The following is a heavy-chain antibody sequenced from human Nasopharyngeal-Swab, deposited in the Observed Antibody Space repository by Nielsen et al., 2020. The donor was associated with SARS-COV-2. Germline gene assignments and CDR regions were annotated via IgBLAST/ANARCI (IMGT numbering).Heavy chain of an antibody. J-gene: IGHJ6*02. Sequence: WISQPPGKALEWLAVIFWDDDKWYSPSLEGRLTITKDTTKNQVVLRMTNVDPVDTGAYYCARVDVSGFYYYGLDVWGQGTTVTVS. D-gene: IGHD5-12*01. CDR3: ARVDVSGFYYYGLDV. CDR2: IFWDDDK. V-gene: IGHV2-5*02.